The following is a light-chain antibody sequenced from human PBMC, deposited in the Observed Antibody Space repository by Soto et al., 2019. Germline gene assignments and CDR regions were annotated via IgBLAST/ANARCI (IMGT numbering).Light chain of an antibody. V-gene: IGKV3D-15*01. CDR2: YIS. CDR1: QSAGNF. J-gene: IGKJ5*01. Sequence: EIVMTHSPTTLSVSPGRTSSLRCRASQSAGNFLAWYQQKPGQAPRLLIYYISTRATGIPARFSGSGSGTEFTLTINSLQPEDSAVYYCQQHNQWPITFGQGTRLEIK. CDR3: QQHNQWPIT.